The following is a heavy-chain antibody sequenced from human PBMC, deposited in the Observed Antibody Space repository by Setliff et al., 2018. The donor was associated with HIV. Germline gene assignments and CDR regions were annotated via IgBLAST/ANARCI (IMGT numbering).Heavy chain of an antibody. Sequence: PSETLSLTCRVSDASISSGANYWSWIRQPAGQRLEWIGRTEASGSTNYNPSLKGRVSTSVDMSQNQFSLNLSSVTAADTAVYYCARQFTVQWLVSTYGVDVWGQGTTVTVSS. CDR3: ARQFTVQWLVSTYGVDV. CDR2: TEASGST. CDR1: DASISSGANY. D-gene: IGHD6-19*01. V-gene: IGHV4-61*02. J-gene: IGHJ6*02.